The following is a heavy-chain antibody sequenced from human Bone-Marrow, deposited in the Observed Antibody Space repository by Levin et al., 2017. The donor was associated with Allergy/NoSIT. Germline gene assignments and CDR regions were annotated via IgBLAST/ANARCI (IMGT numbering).Heavy chain of an antibody. CDR3: ARDFTRKWKQGYGVDHGMDV. J-gene: IGHJ6*02. Sequence: GGSLRLSCAASGFTFTNYYMSWIRQAPGKGLEWISYISDSGNTIYYADSVRGRFSISRDNGKNSLYLQMNSLRAEDTAVYYCARDFTRKWKQGYGVDHGMDVWGQGTTVPVSS. CDR1: GFTFTNYY. D-gene: IGHD5-18*01. V-gene: IGHV3-11*01. CDR2: ISDSGNTI.